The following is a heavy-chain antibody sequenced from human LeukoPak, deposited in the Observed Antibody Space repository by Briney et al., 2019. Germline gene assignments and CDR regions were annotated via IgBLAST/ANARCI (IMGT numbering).Heavy chain of an antibody. CDR2: INPSGGST. CDR3: ARSPGKTKYYDFWSGYYNYFDY. CDR1: GYTFTSYY. Sequence: ASVKVSCKASGYTFTSYYMHWVRQAPGQGLEWMGIINPSGGSTSYAQKFQGRVTMTRDTSTSTVYMELSSLRSEDTAVYYCARSPGKTKYYDFWSGYYNYFDYWGQGTLVTVSS. J-gene: IGHJ4*02. D-gene: IGHD3-3*01. V-gene: IGHV1-46*01.